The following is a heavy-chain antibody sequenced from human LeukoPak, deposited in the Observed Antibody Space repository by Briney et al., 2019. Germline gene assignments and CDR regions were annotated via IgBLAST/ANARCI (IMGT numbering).Heavy chain of an antibody. CDR1: GFTFSSYS. J-gene: IGHJ6*03. V-gene: IGHV3-21*01. D-gene: IGHD2-2*01. CDR3: ARSREADCSSTSCYSSPVDYYYYMDV. Sequence: GGSLRLSCAASGFTFSSYSMNWVRQAPGKGLEWVSSISSSSSYIYYADSVKGRFTISRDNAKNSLYLQINSLRAEDTAVYYCARSREADCSSTSCYSSPVDYYYYMDVWGKGTTVTVSS. CDR2: ISSSSSYI.